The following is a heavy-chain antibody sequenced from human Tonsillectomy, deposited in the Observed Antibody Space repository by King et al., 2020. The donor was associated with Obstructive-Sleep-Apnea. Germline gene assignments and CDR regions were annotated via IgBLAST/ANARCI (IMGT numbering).Heavy chain of an antibody. J-gene: IGHJ4*02. CDR2: ISSSGSTI. CDR1: GFTFSAYY. V-gene: IGHV3-11*01. Sequence: VQLVESGGGLVKPGGSLRLSCAASGFTFSAYYMTWIRQTPGKGLNWVSYISSSGSTIYYADSVKGRFTNSRDNAKNSLHLQMNSLRAEDTAVYYCARQTSEVPGDYWGQGTLVTVSS. CDR3: ARQTSEVPGDY. D-gene: IGHD4/OR15-4a*01.